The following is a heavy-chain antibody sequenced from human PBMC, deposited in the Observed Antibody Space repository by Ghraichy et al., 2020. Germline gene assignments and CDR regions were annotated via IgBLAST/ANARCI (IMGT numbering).Heavy chain of an antibody. CDR3: ARTADTYYDILTGSTPAYFDY. CDR1: GYSFTSYW. D-gene: IGHD3-9*01. CDR2: IYPGDSDT. J-gene: IGHJ4*02. V-gene: IGHV5-51*01. Sequence: GGSLNISCKGSGYSFTSYWIGWVRQMPGKGLEWMGIIYPGDSDTRYSPSFQGQVTISADKSISTAYLQWSSLKASDTAMYYCARTADTYYDILTGSTPAYFDYWGQGTLVTVSS.